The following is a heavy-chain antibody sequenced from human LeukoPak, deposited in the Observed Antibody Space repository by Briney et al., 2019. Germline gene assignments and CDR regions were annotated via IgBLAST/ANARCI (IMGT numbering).Heavy chain of an antibody. CDR2: MNPNSGNT. J-gene: IGHJ6*03. CDR3: ARGQTTDYYYYYMDV. CDR1: GYTITSYD. D-gene: IGHD4-17*01. V-gene: IGHV1-8*03. Sequence: ASVKVSCKASGYTITSYDINWVRQATGQGLEWMGWMNPNSGNTGYAQKFQGRVTITRNTSISTAYMELSSLRSEDTAVYYCARGQTTDYYYYYMDVWGKGTTVTVSS.